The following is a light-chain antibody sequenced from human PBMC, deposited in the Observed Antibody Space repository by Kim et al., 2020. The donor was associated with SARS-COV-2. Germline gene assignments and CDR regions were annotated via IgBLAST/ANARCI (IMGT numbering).Light chain of an antibody. Sequence: QSVLTQPPSASGTPGQRVTISCSGSNSNIGSNTVNWYRQVPGTAPKLLMHNINERPSGVPDRFSGSKSGTSASLAISGLQSDDEGDYFCATWDDRLNGPVFGGGTQLTVL. CDR3: ATWDDRLNGPV. CDR2: NIN. V-gene: IGLV1-44*01. J-gene: IGLJ3*02. CDR1: NSNIGSNT.